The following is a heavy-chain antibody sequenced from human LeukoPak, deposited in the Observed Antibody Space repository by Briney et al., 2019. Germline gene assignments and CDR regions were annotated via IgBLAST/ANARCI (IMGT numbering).Heavy chain of an antibody. CDR3: ARDGTDYSNYGTGAFDI. D-gene: IGHD4-11*01. CDR1: GYTFTSYG. V-gene: IGHV1-69*05. J-gene: IGHJ3*02. Sequence: GASVKVSCKASGYTFTSYGISWVRQAPGQGLEWMGGIIPIFGTANYAQKFQGRVTITTDESTSTAYMELSSLRSGDTAVYYCARDGTDYSNYGTGAFDIWGQGTMVTVSS. CDR2: IIPIFGTA.